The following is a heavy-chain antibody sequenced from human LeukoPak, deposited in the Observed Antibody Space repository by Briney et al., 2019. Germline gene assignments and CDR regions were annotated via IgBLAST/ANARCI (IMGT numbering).Heavy chain of an antibody. Sequence: PGGSLRLSCAASGFMFSTYAMSWVRQAPGKGLEWVSSISGSGGNTYYADSVKGRFSISRDNSKNTLYLHMNSLRAEDTAVYFCAKAYSNYFSYTSYYMDVWGKGTTVTVSS. CDR3: AKAYSNYFSYTSYYMDV. CDR1: GFMFSTYA. D-gene: IGHD4-11*01. CDR2: ISGSGGNT. J-gene: IGHJ6*03. V-gene: IGHV3-23*01.